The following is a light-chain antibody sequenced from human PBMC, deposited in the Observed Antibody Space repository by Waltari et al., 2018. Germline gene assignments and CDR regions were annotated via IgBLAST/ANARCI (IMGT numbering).Light chain of an antibody. Sequence: QSVLTQPPSASGTPGQRVTISCSGSSSNIGSKYVYWYRQLPGPAPKVLIYRNNQRPSGVPDRFSGSKSGTSASLAISGLRSEDEADYYCGAWDDSLSGWVFGGGTKLTVL. CDR2: RNN. CDR3: GAWDDSLSGWV. V-gene: IGLV1-47*01. J-gene: IGLJ3*02. CDR1: SSNIGSKY.